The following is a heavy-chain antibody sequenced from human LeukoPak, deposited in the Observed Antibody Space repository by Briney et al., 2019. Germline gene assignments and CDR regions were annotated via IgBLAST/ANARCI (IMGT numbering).Heavy chain of an antibody. J-gene: IGHJ5*02. CDR3: AREWLRGWFDP. Sequence: WETLSLTCTVSGGSISSYYWSWIRQPPGKGLEWIGYIYYSGSTNYNPSLKSRATISVDTSKNQFSLKLSSVTAADTAVYYWAREWLRGWFDPWGQRTLVTVSS. V-gene: IGHV4-59*01. CDR2: IYYSGST. CDR1: GGSISSYY. D-gene: IGHD5-12*01.